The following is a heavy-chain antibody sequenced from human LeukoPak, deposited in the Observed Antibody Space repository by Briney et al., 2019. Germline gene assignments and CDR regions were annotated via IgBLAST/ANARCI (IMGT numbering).Heavy chain of an antibody. CDR1: GFTFSSYS. V-gene: IGHV3-48*04. J-gene: IGHJ4*02. D-gene: IGHD3-22*01. Sequence: GGSLRLSCAASGFTFSSYSMNWVRQAPGKGLEWASYISSSSSTIYYADSVKGRFTISRDNAKNSLYLQMNSLRAEDTAVYYCARDDPYYYDSSGQRPFDYWGQGTLVTVSS. CDR2: ISSSSSTI. CDR3: ARDDPYYYDSSGQRPFDY.